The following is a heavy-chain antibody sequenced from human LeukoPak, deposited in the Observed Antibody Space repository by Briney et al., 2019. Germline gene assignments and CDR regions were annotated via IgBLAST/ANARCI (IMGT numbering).Heavy chain of an antibody. Sequence: GGSLRLSCAASGFTFSSYGMHWVRQAPGKGLEWVALIWYDGNNKYYADSVEGRFTISRDNSKNTLYLQLNSLRAEDTAVYYCARQHCSGGDCYFFDWGQGTLVTVSS. D-gene: IGHD2-15*01. V-gene: IGHV3-33*01. CDR1: GFTFSSYG. CDR2: IWYDGNNK. CDR3: ARQHCSGGDCYFFD. J-gene: IGHJ4*02.